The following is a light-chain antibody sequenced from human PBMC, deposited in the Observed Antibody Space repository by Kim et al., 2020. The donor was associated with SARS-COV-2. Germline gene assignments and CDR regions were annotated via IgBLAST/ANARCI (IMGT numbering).Light chain of an antibody. CDR3: QQVNTYPLT. V-gene: IGKV1-9*01. CDR2: AAS. Sequence: DIQLTQSPSFLSASVGDRVTITCRASQDISHYLAWFQVKPGKAPNLLIYAASTLQNEVPSRFSGSGSGTEFTLTISSLQPEDFATYFCQQVNTYPLTFGGGTKVDIK. CDR1: QDISHY. J-gene: IGKJ4*01.